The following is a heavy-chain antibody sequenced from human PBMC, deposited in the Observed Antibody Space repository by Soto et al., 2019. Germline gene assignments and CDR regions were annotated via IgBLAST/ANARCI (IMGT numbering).Heavy chain of an antibody. CDR1: GFTFSSYG. CDR2: IWYDGSNK. CDR3: ARDRLVPAARLIGNWFDP. J-gene: IGHJ5*02. D-gene: IGHD2-2*01. V-gene: IGHV3-33*01. Sequence: PGGSLRLSCAASGFTFSSYGMHWVRQAPGKGLEWVAVIWYDGSNKYYADSVKGRFTISRDNSKNTLYLQMNSLRAEDTAVYYCARDRLVPAARLIGNWFDPWGQGTLVTVSS.